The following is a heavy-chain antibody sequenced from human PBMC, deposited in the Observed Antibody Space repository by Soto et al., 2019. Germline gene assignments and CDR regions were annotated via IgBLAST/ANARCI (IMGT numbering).Heavy chain of an antibody. CDR1: GHSLPELS. J-gene: IGHJ4*02. D-gene: IGHD6-19*01. Sequence: ASVKFSCKVSGHSLPELSIHWVRQGPGEGLEWMGGIDHEHGHKNYAQKFQGRVTITADESTSTAYMELSSLRSEDTAVYYCARDPGVAVAGNWGQGTLVTVSS. V-gene: IGHV1-24*01. CDR3: ARDPGVAVAGN. CDR2: IDHEHGHK.